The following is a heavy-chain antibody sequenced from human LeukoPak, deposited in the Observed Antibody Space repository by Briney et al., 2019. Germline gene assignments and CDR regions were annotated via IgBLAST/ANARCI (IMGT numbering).Heavy chain of an antibody. CDR2: ISDSGDT. Sequence: PSETLSLTCTVSGGSISSYYWSWIRQPPGKGLERIGHISDSGDTNYNPSLKSRTTISVDPSKNEFSLKLSSVTAADTAVYYWARHNSVGDTIFNTIYGMDVWGQGTTVTVSS. V-gene: IGHV4-59*01. J-gene: IGHJ6*02. D-gene: IGHD3-3*01. CDR3: ARHNSVGDTIFNTIYGMDV. CDR1: GGSISSYY.